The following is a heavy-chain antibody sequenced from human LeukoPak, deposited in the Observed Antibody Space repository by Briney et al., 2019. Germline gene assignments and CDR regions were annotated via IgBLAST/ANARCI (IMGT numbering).Heavy chain of an antibody. J-gene: IGHJ4*02. Sequence: GGSLRPSCAASGFTFGSYAMSWVRQAPGKGLEWVSAISGSGGSTYYADSVKGRFTISRDNSKNTLYLQMNSLRAEDTAVYYCAKDGGSGSRNWGQGTLVTVSS. D-gene: IGHD3-10*01. V-gene: IGHV3-23*01. CDR3: AKDGGSGSRN. CDR1: GFTFGSYA. CDR2: ISGSGGST.